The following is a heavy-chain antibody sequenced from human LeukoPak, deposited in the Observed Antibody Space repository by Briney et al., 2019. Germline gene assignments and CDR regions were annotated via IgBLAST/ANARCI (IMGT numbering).Heavy chain of an antibody. D-gene: IGHD2-21*02. CDR1: GGTFSSYT. CDR3: ARDGMTVLLGAPGWFDP. Sequence: SVKVSCKASGGTFSSYTISWVRQAPGQGLEWMGRIIPILGIANYSQKFQGRVTITADKSTSTAYMELSSLRSEDTAVYYCARDGMTVLLGAPGWFDPWGQGTLVTVSS. J-gene: IGHJ5*02. V-gene: IGHV1-69*04. CDR2: IIPILGIA.